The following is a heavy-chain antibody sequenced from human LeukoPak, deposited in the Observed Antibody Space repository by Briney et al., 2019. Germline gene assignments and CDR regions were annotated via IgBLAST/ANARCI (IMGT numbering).Heavy chain of an antibody. CDR1: GGSISSSSYY. J-gene: IGHJ3*01. Sequence: SETLSLTCTVSGGSISSSSYYWGWIRQPPGKGLEWIGSIYYSGSTYYNPSLKSRVTISVDTSKNQFSLKLSSVTAADTAVYYCARRGERQQLPPDYWGQGTMVTASS. CDR3: ARRGERQQLPPDY. D-gene: IGHD6-13*01. V-gene: IGHV4-39*01. CDR2: IYYSGST.